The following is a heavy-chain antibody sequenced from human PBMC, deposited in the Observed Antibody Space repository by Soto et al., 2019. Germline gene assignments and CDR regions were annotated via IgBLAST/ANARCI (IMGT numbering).Heavy chain of an antibody. V-gene: IGHV3-30*18. CDR2: IPYDGSNK. CDR3: AKDPRYYDFWSGYRPYYYYGMDV. D-gene: IGHD3-3*01. Sequence: LRLSCAASGFTFSSYGMHWVRQAPGKGLEWVAVIPYDGSNKYYADSVKGRFTISRDNSKNTLYLQMNSLRAEDTAVYYCAKDPRYYDFWSGYRPYYYYGMDVWGQGTTVTVSS. J-gene: IGHJ6*02. CDR1: GFTFSSYG.